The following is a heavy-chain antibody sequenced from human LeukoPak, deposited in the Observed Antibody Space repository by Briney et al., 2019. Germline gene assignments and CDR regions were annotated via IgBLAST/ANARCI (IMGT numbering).Heavy chain of an antibody. D-gene: IGHD3-10*02. CDR3: AELGITMIGGV. J-gene: IGHJ6*04. Sequence: GGSLRLSCAASGFTFSNYGMHWVRQAPGKGLEWVSYISSSGSTTYYADSVKGRFTISRDNAKNSLYLQMNSLRAEDTAVYYCAELGITMIGGVWGKGTTVTIPS. CDR1: GFTFSNYG. CDR2: ISSSGSTT. V-gene: IGHV3-48*04.